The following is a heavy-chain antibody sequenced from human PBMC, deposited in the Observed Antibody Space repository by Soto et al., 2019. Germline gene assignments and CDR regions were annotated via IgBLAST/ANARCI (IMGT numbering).Heavy chain of an antibody. J-gene: IGHJ6*02. CDR1: GYTFTGYY. D-gene: IGHD6-13*01. CDR2: INPNGGDT. Sequence: QVQLVQSGTEVKRPGDSVKVSCKASGYTFTGYYVHWVRQAPGQGLEWMGWINPNGGDTYLAQRCSGRQTMNRDSSIGRCYMRQKGLASDPTSEYCSGIGGGIVAAGMRVYIYNAMEAWGQGTTVTVSS. V-gene: IGHV1-2*02. CDR3: GIGGGIVAAGMRVYIYNAMEA.